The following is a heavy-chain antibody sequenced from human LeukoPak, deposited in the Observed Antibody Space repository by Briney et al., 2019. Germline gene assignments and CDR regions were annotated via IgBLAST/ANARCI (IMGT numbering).Heavy chain of an antibody. CDR3: ARGEEASLEEITIFGVVIPYDY. D-gene: IGHD3-3*01. V-gene: IGHV1-2*02. Sequence: ASVKVSCKASGYTFTGHYMHWVRQAPGQGLEWMGWINPNSGGTNYAQKFQGRVTMTRDTSISTAYMELSRLRSDDTAVYYCARGEEASLEEITIFGVVIPYDYWGQGTLVTVSS. J-gene: IGHJ4*02. CDR2: INPNSGGT. CDR1: GYTFTGHY.